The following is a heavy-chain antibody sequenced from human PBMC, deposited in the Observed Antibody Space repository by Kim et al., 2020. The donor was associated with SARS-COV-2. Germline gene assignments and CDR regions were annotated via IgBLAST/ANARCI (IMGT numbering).Heavy chain of an antibody. J-gene: IGHJ4*02. D-gene: IGHD3-3*01. Sequence: GSTNHNPSLKGRGTISVDTSKNQLSLKVRSVTAADTAVYYCARWSRPVDYWGQGTLVTVSS. CDR2: GST. V-gene: IGHV4-34*01. CDR3: ARWSRPVDY.